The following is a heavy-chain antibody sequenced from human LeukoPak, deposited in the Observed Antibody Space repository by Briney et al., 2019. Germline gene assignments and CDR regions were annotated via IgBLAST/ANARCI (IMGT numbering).Heavy chain of an antibody. V-gene: IGHV4-39*07. CDR3: ARDDRDGYNLDAFDI. CDR2: IYHSGST. CDR1: GVSISSSNSY. J-gene: IGHJ3*02. Sequence: SETLSLTCTVSGVSISSSNSYWGWIRQPPGKGLEWIGSIYHSGSTYYNPSLKSRVTTSVDTSKNQFSLKLSSVTAADTAVYYCARDDRDGYNLDAFDIWGQGTMVTVSS. D-gene: IGHD5-24*01.